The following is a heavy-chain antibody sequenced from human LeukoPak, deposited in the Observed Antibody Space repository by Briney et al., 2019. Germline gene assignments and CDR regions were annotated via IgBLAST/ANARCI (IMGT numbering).Heavy chain of an antibody. V-gene: IGHV1-2*02. CDR2: FNPRTGDT. CDR1: GYTFSDYY. J-gene: IGHJ6*04. Sequence: ASVKVSCKTSGYTFSDYYLHWVRQAPGQGLEWMGWFNPRTGDTNSAQKFQGRVTMTRDTSINTAYMGLNSLTYDDTAVYYCARDWGDVWGKGTTVTVSS. CDR3: ARDWGDV. D-gene: IGHD3-16*01.